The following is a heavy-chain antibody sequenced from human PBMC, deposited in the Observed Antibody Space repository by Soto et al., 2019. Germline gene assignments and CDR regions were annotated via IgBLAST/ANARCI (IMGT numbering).Heavy chain of an antibody. J-gene: IGHJ2*01. V-gene: IGHV4-34*01. CDR1: GGSFSGYY. CDR2: INHSGST. CDR3: ARGVVLMVYAIGHFDL. D-gene: IGHD2-8*01. Sequence: QVQLQQWGAGLLKPSETLSLTCAVYGGSFSGYYWSWIRQPPGKGLEWIGGINHSGSTNYNPSLKSRVTISVDTSKNQFSLKLSSVTAADTAVYYCARGVVLMVYAIGHFDLWGRGTLVTVSS.